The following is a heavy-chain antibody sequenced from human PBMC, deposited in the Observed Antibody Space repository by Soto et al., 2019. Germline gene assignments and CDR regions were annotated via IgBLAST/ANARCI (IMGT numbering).Heavy chain of an antibody. J-gene: IGHJ4*02. Sequence: ASVKVSCKASGYTFTRYTMNWVRQAPGQRLEWMGWINPDNGNTNYAQKFQGRVTITADKSTSTAYMELSSLRSEDTAVYYCARSPTQLWLPSLVNYFDYWGQGTLVTVSS. V-gene: IGHV1-3*01. CDR3: ARSPTQLWLPSLVNYFDY. CDR1: GYTFTRYT. D-gene: IGHD5-18*01. CDR2: INPDNGNT.